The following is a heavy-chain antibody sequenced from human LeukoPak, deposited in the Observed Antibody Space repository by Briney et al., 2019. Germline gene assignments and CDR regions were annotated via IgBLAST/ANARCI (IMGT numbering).Heavy chain of an antibody. J-gene: IGHJ4*02. CDR1: GFTFNNFA. CDR3: ARCSPNNWGIEY. D-gene: IGHD7-27*01. V-gene: IGHV3-66*01. CDR2: IYSGSGT. Sequence: PGGSLRLSCASSGFTFNNFAMNWVRQAPGKGLKWVSIIYSGSGTYYADSVKGRFTLSRDNSRNTLYLQMNSLRAEDTAVYYCARCSPNNWGIEYWGQGTLVTVSS.